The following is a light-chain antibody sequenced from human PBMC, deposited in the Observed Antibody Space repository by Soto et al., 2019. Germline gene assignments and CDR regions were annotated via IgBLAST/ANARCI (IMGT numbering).Light chain of an antibody. V-gene: IGKV1-5*03. J-gene: IGKJ2*01. CDR2: KAS. Sequence: DIRMTQSPSTLSASVGDRVTITCRASQSISSWLAWYQQKPGKAPKLLIYKASSLESGVPSRFSGSGSGTEFTLTISSLHSVDFASYYCHQYNSYPRIYTFGQGTKLDIK. CDR1: QSISSW. CDR3: HQYNSYPRIYT.